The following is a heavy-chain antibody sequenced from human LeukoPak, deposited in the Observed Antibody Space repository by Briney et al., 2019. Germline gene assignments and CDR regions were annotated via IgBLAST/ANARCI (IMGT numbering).Heavy chain of an antibody. CDR1: GFTFSSYE. Sequence: AGGSLRLSCAASGFTFSSYEMNWVRQALVKGLEWVSYISSSGSAIYYADSVKGRFTISRDNAKNSLYLQMNSLRAEDTAVYYCARANTRFLEWLPSYYFDYWGQGTLVTVSS. D-gene: IGHD3-3*01. CDR2: ISSSGSAI. J-gene: IGHJ4*02. CDR3: ARANTRFLEWLPSYYFDY. V-gene: IGHV3-48*03.